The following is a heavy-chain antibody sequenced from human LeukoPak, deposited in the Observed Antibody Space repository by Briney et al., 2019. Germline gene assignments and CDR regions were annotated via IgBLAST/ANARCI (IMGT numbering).Heavy chain of an antibody. V-gene: IGHV1-8*03. Sequence: ASVKVSCKASGYTFTSHDINWVRQATGQGLEWMGWMNPNSGNIGYAQKLQGRVTITRNTSISTAYMELSSLGSEDTAVYYCARGPGCISTSCPYYFDYWGQGTLVTVSS. CDR2: MNPNSGNI. D-gene: IGHD2-2*01. CDR1: GYTFTSHD. CDR3: ARGPGCISTSCPYYFDY. J-gene: IGHJ4*02.